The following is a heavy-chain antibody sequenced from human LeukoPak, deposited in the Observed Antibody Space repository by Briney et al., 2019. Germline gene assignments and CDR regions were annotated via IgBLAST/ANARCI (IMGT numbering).Heavy chain of an antibody. CDR1: GYTFTSYY. J-gene: IGHJ6*03. Sequence: ASVKVSCKASGYTFTSYYMHWVRQAPGQGLEWMGIINPSGGSTSYAQKFQGRVTMTRDMSTSTVYMELSSLRSEDTAVYYCARMSQYYYGSGSFMDVWGKGTTVTVSS. V-gene: IGHV1-46*01. CDR2: INPSGGST. D-gene: IGHD3-10*01. CDR3: ARMSQYYYGSGSFMDV.